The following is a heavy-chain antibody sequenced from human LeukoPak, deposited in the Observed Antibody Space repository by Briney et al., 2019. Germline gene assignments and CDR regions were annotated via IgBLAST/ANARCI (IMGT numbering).Heavy chain of an antibody. J-gene: IGHJ4*02. CDR2: IYYSGST. CDR3: ARQGRGIQLQTYFDY. D-gene: IGHD5-24*01. V-gene: IGHV4-39*01. Sequence: SETLSLTCTVSGGSISSSSYYWGWIRQPPGKGLEWIGSIYYSGSTYYNPSLKSRVTISVDTSKSQFSLRLSSVTAADTAVYYCARQGRGIQLQTYFDYWGQGTLVTVSS. CDR1: GGSISSSSYY.